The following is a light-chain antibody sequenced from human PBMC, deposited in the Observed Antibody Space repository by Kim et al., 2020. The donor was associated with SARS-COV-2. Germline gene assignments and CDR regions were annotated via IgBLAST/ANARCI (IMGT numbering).Light chain of an antibody. V-gene: IGKV3-11*01. CDR3: QQRSNWPPLT. J-gene: IGKJ4*01. CDR2: DAS. Sequence: PGERATLTCRASQSVSSYLAWYQQKPGQAPRLLIYDASNRATGIPARFSGSGSGTDFTLTISSLEPEDFAVYYCQQRSNWPPLTFGGGTKVEIK. CDR1: QSVSSY.